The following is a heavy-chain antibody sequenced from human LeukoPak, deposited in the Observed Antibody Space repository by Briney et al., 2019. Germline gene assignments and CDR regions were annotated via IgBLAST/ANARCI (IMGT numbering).Heavy chain of an antibody. V-gene: IGHV3-23*01. J-gene: IGHJ4*02. Sequence: AGGSLRLSCAASGFTFSSYAMSWVRQAPGKGLEWVSAISGSGGSTYYADSVKGRFTISRDNSKNTLYLQMNSLRAEDTAVYYCAKTSTFGEDFAGNGDYDYFDYWGQGTLVTVSS. CDR1: GFTFSSYA. D-gene: IGHD4-17*01. CDR3: AKTSTFGEDFAGNGDYDYFDY. CDR2: ISGSGGST.